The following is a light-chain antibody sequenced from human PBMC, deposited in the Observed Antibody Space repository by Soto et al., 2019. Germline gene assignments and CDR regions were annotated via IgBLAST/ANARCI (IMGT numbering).Light chain of an antibody. CDR1: QGISSY. CDR3: QQYYSYPLT. CDR2: AAS. Sequence: AIRMTQSPSSLSASTGDRVTITCRASQGISSYLACYQQKPGKAPKLLIYAASTLQSGVPSRFSGSGSGTDFTLTISCLQSEDFATYYWQQYYSYPLTFGGGNKVEIK. V-gene: IGKV1-8*01. J-gene: IGKJ4*02.